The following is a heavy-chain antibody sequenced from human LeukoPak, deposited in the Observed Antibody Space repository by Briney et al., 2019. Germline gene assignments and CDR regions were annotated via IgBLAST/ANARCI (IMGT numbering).Heavy chain of an antibody. CDR1: GFTFSSYA. CDR3: AKDPVIGSEWLRLPTPMGY. D-gene: IGHD5-12*01. J-gene: IGHJ4*02. Sequence: PGGSLRLSCAASGFTFSSYAMSWVRQAPGKGLEWVSAISGSGGSTYYADSVKGRFTISRDNSKNTLYLQMNSLRAEDTAVYYCAKDPVIGSEWLRLPTPMGYWGQGTLVTVSS. CDR2: ISGSGGST. V-gene: IGHV3-23*01.